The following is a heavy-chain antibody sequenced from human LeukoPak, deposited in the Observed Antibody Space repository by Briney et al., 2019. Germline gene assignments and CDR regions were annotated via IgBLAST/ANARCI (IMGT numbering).Heavy chain of an antibody. CDR3: ARESGQWLENYYYYMDV. Sequence: GGSLRLSCAASGFTFSSYAMHWVRQAPGKGLEYVSAISSNGGSTYYANSVKGRFTISRDNSKNTLYLQMGSLRAEDMAVYYCARESGQWLENYYYYMDVWGEGTTVTISS. D-gene: IGHD6-19*01. CDR1: GFTFSSYA. J-gene: IGHJ6*03. V-gene: IGHV3-64*01. CDR2: ISSNGGST.